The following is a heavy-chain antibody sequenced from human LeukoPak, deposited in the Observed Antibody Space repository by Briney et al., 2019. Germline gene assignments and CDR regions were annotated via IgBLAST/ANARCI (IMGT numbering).Heavy chain of an antibody. Sequence: GGSLRLSCAASGFTFSSYGMHWVRQAPGKGLEWVAFIRYDGSNKYYADSVKGRFTISRDNSKNTLYLQMNSLRAEDTAVYYWAKDPNPSGRLPTWFAPGGKGTLVTVSS. V-gene: IGHV3-30*02. CDR2: IRYDGSNK. J-gene: IGHJ5*02. CDR3: AKDPNPSGRLPTWFAP. CDR1: GFTFSSYG.